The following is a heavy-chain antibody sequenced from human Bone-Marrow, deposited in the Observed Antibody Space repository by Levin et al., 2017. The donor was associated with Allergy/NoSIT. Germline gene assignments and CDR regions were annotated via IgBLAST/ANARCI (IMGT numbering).Heavy chain of an antibody. Sequence: KCGESLKISCQGSGYDFTKYWVAWVRHMPGKGLEWMGAIYASASDVRRGPSFEGHFLISADTSIATAYLEWSTLTASDTAMYYCARLRNLETGLGVFDYWGQGTLITVSS. CDR2: IYASASDV. V-gene: IGHV5-51*01. CDR3: ARLRNLETGLGVFDY. D-gene: IGHD3-16*01. J-gene: IGHJ4*02. CDR1: GYDFTKYW.